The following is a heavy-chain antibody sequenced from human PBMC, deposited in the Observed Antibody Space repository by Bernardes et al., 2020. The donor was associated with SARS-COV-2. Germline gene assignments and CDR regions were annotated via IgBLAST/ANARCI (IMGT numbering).Heavy chain of an antibody. J-gene: IGHJ4*02. D-gene: IGHD4-17*01. V-gene: IGHV3-72*01. CDR2: IRKKINSYTT. CDR3: ASSTNYGRNHDLDH. Sequence: GRSLSLSCAASGFTFGDHYMDWVRQAPGKGLEWIGRIRKKINSYTTEYAASVRGRFTVSRDDSKNSLYLQMNSLKIEDTAVYYCASSTNYGRNHDLDHWGQGTLVTVSS. CDR1: GFTFGDHY.